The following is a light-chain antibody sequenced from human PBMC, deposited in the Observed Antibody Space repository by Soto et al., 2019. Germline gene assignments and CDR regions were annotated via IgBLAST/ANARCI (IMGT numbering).Light chain of an antibody. Sequence: QTTARVSGSVRERVTITCRASQSISSWLAWYQQKPGKAPKLLIYKASSVESGVPSRFSGSGSGTDFTLTISTLQPEDFATYYCESSSPSLTFGGGIKVDIK. CDR2: KAS. J-gene: IGKJ4*01. V-gene: IGKV1-5*03. CDR3: ESSSPSLT. CDR1: QSISSW.